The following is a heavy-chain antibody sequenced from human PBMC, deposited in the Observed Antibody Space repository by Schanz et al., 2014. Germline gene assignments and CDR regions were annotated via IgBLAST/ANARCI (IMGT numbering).Heavy chain of an antibody. CDR3: TRGSGSRSYGWYYDS. J-gene: IGHJ4*02. CDR2: ISNDGSDE. D-gene: IGHD3-10*01. V-gene: IGHV3-30*04. Sequence: QVQLVESGGGVVQPGRSVRLSCAASGFTFSRYAMHWVRQAPGKGLEWVAVISNDGSDEHYADSVKGRFTISRDNSKNTLYLQMNSVRAEDSAVYYCTRGSGSRSYGWYYDSWGQGTLVTVSS. CDR1: GFTFSRYA.